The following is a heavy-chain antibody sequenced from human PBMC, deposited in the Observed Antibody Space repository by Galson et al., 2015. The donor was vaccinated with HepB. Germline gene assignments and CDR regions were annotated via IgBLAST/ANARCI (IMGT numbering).Heavy chain of an antibody. CDR3: ARPGYSSGWYGIVDY. CDR1: GFTFSDYY. J-gene: IGHJ4*02. D-gene: IGHD6-19*01. CDR2: ISSSSSYT. Sequence: SLRLSCAASGFTFSDYYMSWIRQAPGKGLEWVSYISSSSSYTNYADSVKGRFTISRDNAKNSLYLQMNSLRAEDTAVYYCARPGYSSGWYGIVDYWGQGTLVTVSS. V-gene: IGHV3-11*03.